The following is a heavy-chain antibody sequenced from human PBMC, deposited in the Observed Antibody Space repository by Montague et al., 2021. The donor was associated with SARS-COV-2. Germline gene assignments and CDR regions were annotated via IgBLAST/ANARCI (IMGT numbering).Heavy chain of an antibody. J-gene: IGHJ3*02. V-gene: IGHV4-59*01. Sequence: SETLSLTCTVSGGSITGYYWSWLRRSPGKGLEWIAYIYDGGAVXXXPSXXXRVTISTDTSKNQLSLKVNSVTAADTAVYYCVRDHPYGGPRGAYDIWGQGTVVTVSP. CDR2: IYDGGAV. D-gene: IGHD4-23*01. CDR3: VRDHPYGGPRGAYDI. CDR1: GGSITGYY.